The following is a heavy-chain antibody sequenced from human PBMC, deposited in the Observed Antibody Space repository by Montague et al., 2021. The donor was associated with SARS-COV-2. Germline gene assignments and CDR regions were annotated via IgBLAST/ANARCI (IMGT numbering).Heavy chain of an antibody. CDR2: ISDSGST. CDR1: GGSISSFY. D-gene: IGHD2-15*01. CDR3: ARQYSATRPAVY. Sequence: SETLSLTCTVSGGSISSFYWSWFLQPPGKGLEWIGYISDSGSTTYNPSPTSRVAMSVDTSKNQFFLKLKSVTAADTAVYYCARQYSATRPAVYWGQGTLVTVSS. J-gene: IGHJ4*02. V-gene: IGHV4-59*08.